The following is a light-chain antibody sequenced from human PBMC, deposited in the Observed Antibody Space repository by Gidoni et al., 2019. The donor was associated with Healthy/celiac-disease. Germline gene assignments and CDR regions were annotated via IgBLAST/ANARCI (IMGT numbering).Light chain of an antibody. CDR1: RSIITN. Sequence: DIEMTQSPSALSASVGDRVTITCRASRSIITNLNWSQQKPGKAPKLLIYAASHLHSGIPSRFSGRGSGTDFTLTISSLQPEDFATYYCQQSYNIPLTFGGGTKVEIK. CDR3: QQSYNIPLT. J-gene: IGKJ4*01. CDR2: AAS. V-gene: IGKV1-39*01.